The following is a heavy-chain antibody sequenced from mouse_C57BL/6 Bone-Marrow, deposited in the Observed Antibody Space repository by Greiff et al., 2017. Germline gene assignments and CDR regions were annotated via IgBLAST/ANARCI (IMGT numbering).Heavy chain of an antibody. D-gene: IGHD2-4*01. J-gene: IGHJ4*01. CDR3: AREIYYDV. CDR1: GFTFSDYY. Sequence: EVKVEESGGGLVQPGGSLKLSCAASGFTFSDYYMYWVRQTPEKRLEWVAYISNGGGSTYYPDTVKGRFTISRDNAKNTLYLQMSRLKSEDTAMYYCAREIYYDVWGKGTSVTVSS. CDR2: ISNGGGST. V-gene: IGHV5-12*01.